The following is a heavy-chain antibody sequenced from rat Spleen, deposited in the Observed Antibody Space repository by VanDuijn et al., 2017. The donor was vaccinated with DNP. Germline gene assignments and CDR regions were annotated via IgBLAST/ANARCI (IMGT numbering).Heavy chain of an antibody. CDR2: IKPKSNNYAT. J-gene: IGHJ2*01. D-gene: IGHD3-4*01. CDR3: ANPGY. Sequence: EVQVLESGGGLVQPGNSLKLSCATSGFTFSTAWMYWYRQFPEKRLEWVDIIKPKSNNYATDYTDYVKGRFTISRDDSKSSIYLQINNLKEEDTTIYYCANPGYWGQGVMVTVSS. CDR1: GFTFSTAW. V-gene: IGHV6-6*01.